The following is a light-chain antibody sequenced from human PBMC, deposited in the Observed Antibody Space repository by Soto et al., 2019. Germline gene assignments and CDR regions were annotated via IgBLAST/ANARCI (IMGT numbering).Light chain of an antibody. CDR2: EVT. Sequence: QSVLTQPPSASGSPGQSVTISCTGTSSDVGGFNSVSWYQQHPGKAPKLMIYEVTKRPSGVPVRFSGSKSGNTASLTVSGLQAEDEADYYCSSFTNTYSYVFGTGTKVTVL. CDR1: SSDVGGFNS. J-gene: IGLJ1*01. V-gene: IGLV2-8*01. CDR3: SSFTNTYSYV.